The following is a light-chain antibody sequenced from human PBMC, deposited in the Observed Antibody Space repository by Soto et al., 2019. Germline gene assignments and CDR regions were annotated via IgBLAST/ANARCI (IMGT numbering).Light chain of an antibody. J-gene: IGLJ2*01. V-gene: IGLV2-8*01. CDR3: ASYGGNNDLL. CDR2: EVS. Sequence: QSVLTQPPSAYGSPGQSVTISCTGTSTDVGGYNYVSWYQQHPGKAPKLMIFEVSKRPSGVPDRFYGSKFGNTASLTVSGLQAEDEAHYYCASYGGNNDLLFGGGTKLTVL. CDR1: STDVGGYNY.